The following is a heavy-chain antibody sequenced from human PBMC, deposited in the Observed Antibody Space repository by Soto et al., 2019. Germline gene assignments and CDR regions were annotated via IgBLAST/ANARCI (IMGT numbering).Heavy chain of an antibody. Sequence: PSETLSLTCAVYGGSFSGYYWSWIRQPPGKGLEWIGEINHSGSTNYNPSLKSRVTISVDTSKNQFSLKLSSVTAADTAVYYCARESGYRSGGSCYRLNGYYYGMDVWGQGTTVTVSS. V-gene: IGHV4-34*01. CDR3: ARESGYRSGGSCYRLNGYYYGMDV. CDR1: GGSFSGYY. CDR2: INHSGST. D-gene: IGHD2-15*01. J-gene: IGHJ6*02.